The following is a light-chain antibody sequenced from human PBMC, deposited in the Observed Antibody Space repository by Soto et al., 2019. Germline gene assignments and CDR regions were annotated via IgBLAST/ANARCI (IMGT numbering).Light chain of an antibody. Sequence: QSALTQPPSVSGSPGQSVTISCTGTSSDIGSYNCVSWYQQPPGTAPKLIIYEGSTRPSGVPDRFSGSKSGNTASLTISGLQAEDEADYYCNSYTISGTDVFGTGTKLTVL. V-gene: IGLV2-18*02. J-gene: IGLJ1*01. CDR3: NSYTISGTDV. CDR1: SSDIGSYNC. CDR2: EGS.